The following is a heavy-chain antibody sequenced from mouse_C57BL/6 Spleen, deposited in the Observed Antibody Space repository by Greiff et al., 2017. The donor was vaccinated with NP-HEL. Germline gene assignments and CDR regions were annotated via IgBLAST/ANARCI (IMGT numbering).Heavy chain of an antibody. CDR2: IDPETGGT. CDR3: TRGGIYYYGSGSLY. Sequence: QVQLQQSGAELVRPGASVTLSCKASGYTFTDYEMHWVKQTPVHGLEWIGAIDPETGGTAYNQKFKGKAILTADKSSSTAYMGLRSLTSEDSAVYYCTRGGIYYYGSGSLYWGQGTLVTVSA. CDR1: GYTFTDYE. J-gene: IGHJ3*01. D-gene: IGHD1-1*01. V-gene: IGHV1-15*01.